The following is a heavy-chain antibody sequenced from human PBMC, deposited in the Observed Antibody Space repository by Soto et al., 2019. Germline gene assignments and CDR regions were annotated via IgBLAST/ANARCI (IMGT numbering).Heavy chain of an antibody. CDR2: INPSGGST. CDR3: ARDKRYYDKRDPPLPDGMDV. CDR1: GYSFTSYY. D-gene: IGHD3-22*01. J-gene: IGHJ6*02. V-gene: IGHV1-46*01. Sequence: SVYGSCKASGYSFTSYYMHWVRQAPGQGLEWMGIINPSGGSTSYAQKFQGRVTMTRDTSTSTVYMELSSLRSEDTAVYYCARDKRYYDKRDPPLPDGMDVWGQGTTVTVSS.